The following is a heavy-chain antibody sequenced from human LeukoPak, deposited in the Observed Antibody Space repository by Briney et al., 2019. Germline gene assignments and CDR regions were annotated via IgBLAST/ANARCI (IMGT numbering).Heavy chain of an antibody. CDR1: GFTFSSYA. J-gene: IGHJ5*02. CDR3: AKDQGSSWYVGWSDP. CDR2: ISGSGGST. D-gene: IGHD6-13*01. Sequence: PGGSLRLSCAASGFTFSSYAMSWVRQAPGKGLEWVSAISGSGGSTYYADSVKGRFTISRDNSKNTLYLQMNSLRAEDTAVYYCAKDQGSSWYVGWSDPWGQGTLVTVSS. V-gene: IGHV3-23*01.